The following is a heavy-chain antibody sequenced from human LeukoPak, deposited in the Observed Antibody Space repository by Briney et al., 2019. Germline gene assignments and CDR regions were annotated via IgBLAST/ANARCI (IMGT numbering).Heavy chain of an antibody. CDR3: ARYYYGSGSYYYFDY. V-gene: IGHV4-39*01. D-gene: IGHD3-10*01. Sequence: SETLSLTCTVSGGSISSSSYYWGWIRQPPGKGLEWIGNIYYSGNTYYNPSLKSRVTISVDTSKNQFSLKLSSVTAADTAVYYCARYYYGSGSYYYFDYWGQGTLVTVSS. J-gene: IGHJ4*02. CDR2: IYYSGNT. CDR1: GGSISSSSYY.